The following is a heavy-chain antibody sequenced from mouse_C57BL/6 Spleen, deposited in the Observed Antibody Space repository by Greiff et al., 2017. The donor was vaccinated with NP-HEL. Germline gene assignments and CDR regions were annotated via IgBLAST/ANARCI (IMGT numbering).Heavy chain of an antibody. J-gene: IGHJ4*01. D-gene: IGHD1-1*01. CDR1: GYTFTSYW. V-gene: IGHV1-55*01. CDR2: IYPGSGST. CDR3: ARESIDYDNDDYGMGY. Sequence: QVQLQQSGAELVKPGASVKLSCKASGYTFTSYWITWVKQRPGQGLEWIGEIYPGSGSTNYNEKFKSKATLTVDTSSSTAYMQLRSLTSEDSAVDDCARESIDYDNDDYGMGYWGQGTSVTVSS.